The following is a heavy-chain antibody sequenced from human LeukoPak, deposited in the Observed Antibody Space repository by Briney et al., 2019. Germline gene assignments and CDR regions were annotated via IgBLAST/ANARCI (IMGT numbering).Heavy chain of an antibody. J-gene: IGHJ4*03. CDR1: GGFFSGYY. CDR2: INHSGST. V-gene: IGHV4-34*01. Sequence: SETLSLTCAVYGGFFSGYYWSWIRQPPGKGLEWIGEINHSGSTNYNPSLKSRVTISVDTSKNQFSLKLSSVTAADTAVYYCARERGVPYYYDSSGYDRTFDYWGQGTTVTVSS. CDR3: ARERGVPYYYDSSGYDRTFDY. D-gene: IGHD3-22*01.